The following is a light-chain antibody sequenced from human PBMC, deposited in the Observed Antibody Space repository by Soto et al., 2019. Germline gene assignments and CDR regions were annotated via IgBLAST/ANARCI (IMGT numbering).Light chain of an antibody. V-gene: IGKV2-24*01. Sequence: DIVLTQTPLTSSVTPGQPASFSCESSESLIHSDGRTYLSWLHQRPGQPPRLLIYQISERFSGVPDRFSGSGARTNFTLRISRVEVEDVGNFFCMQSSQLRTFGQGTKVEIK. J-gene: IGKJ1*01. CDR2: QIS. CDR3: MQSSQLRT. CDR1: ESLIHSDGRTY.